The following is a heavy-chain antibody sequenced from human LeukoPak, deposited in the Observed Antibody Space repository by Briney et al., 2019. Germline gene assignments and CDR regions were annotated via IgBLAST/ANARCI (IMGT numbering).Heavy chain of an antibody. V-gene: IGHV6-1*01. D-gene: IGHD1-1*01. Sequence: SQTLSLTCAISGDSVSSDSGAWIWIRQSPSRGLEWLGRTYYRSKWYNDYAVSVKSRVSINPDTSKNQFSLKLNSVTPEDTAVYYCARDRSGPGYHFDYWGQGTLVTVSS. CDR3: ARDRSGPGYHFDY. CDR2: TYYRSKWYN. CDR1: GDSVSSDSGA. J-gene: IGHJ4*02.